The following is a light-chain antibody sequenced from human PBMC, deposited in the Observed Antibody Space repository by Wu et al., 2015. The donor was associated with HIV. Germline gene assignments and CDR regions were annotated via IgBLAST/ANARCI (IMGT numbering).Light chain of an antibody. Sequence: EIVLTQSPGTLSLSPGGRATLSCRASQSVSSSYLTWYQQKPGQTPRLLIYGASTRATGIPDRFSGSGSGTDFTLTISRLEPEDFAVYYCQQYGGSVLYSFGQGTKLEIK. CDR3: QQYGGSVLYS. V-gene: IGKV3-20*01. CDR2: GAS. CDR1: QSVSSSY. J-gene: IGKJ2*03.